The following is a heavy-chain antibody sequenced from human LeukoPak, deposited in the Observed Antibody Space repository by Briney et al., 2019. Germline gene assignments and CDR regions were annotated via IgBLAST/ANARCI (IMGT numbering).Heavy chain of an antibody. CDR2: ISAYNGNT. CDR3: ARDVSIAVAGIDY. Sequence: GASVKVSCKASAYTFTGYYMHWVRQAPGQGLEWMGWISAYNGNTNYAQKLQGRVTMTTDTSTSTAYMELRSLRSDDTAVYYCARDVSIAVAGIDYWGQGTLVTVSS. J-gene: IGHJ4*02. V-gene: IGHV1-18*04. CDR1: AYTFTGYY. D-gene: IGHD6-19*01.